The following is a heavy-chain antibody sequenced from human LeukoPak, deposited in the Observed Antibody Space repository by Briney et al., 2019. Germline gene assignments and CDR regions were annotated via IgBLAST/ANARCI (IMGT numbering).Heavy chain of an antibody. CDR2: RNPKTGNT. CDR3: ARPPRTSGWYLNCFDT. D-gene: IGHD6-19*01. V-gene: IGHV1-8*01. J-gene: IGHJ5*02. Sequence: GASVKVCCKVSGYSFVEYDINWVRHVPGQGLEWMGWRNPKTGNTGYAQKFEGRVTLTREPYGYTAFMELTSLRSEDTAVYYCARPPRTSGWYLNCFDTWGQGTLVTVSS. CDR1: GYSFVEYD.